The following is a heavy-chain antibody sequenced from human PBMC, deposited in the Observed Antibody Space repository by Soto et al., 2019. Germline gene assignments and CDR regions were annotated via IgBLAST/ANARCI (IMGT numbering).Heavy chain of an antibody. CDR2: IYYSGST. D-gene: IGHD3-22*01. CDR3: ARLSKNRYYDSSGYSPSFDY. Sequence: SETLSLTCTVSGGSISSYYWSWIRQPPGKGLEWIGYIYYSGSTNYNPSLKSRVTISVDTSKNQFSLKLSSVTAADTAVYYCARLSKNRYYDSSGYSPSFDYCGQGTLVTVSS. J-gene: IGHJ4*02. CDR1: GGSISSYY. V-gene: IGHV4-59*01.